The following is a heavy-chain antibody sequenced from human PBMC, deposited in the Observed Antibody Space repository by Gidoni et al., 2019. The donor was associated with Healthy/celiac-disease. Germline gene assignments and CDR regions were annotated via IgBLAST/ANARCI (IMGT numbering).Heavy chain of an antibody. V-gene: IGHV2-5*01. J-gene: IGHJ4*02. D-gene: IGHD3-10*01. CDR3: AHTLLLWFGELSRGFDY. CDR2: IYWNDDK. Sequence: QITLKESGPTLVKPTQTLTLTCTFSGFSLSTSGVGLGWIRQPPGKALEWLALIYWNDDKRYSPSLKSRLTITKDTSKNQVVLTMTNMDPVDTATYYCAHTLLLWFGELSRGFDYWGQGTLVTVSS. CDR1: GFSLSTSGVG.